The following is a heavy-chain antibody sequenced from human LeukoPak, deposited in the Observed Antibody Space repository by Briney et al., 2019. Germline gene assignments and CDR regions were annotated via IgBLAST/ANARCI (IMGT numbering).Heavy chain of an antibody. Sequence: GGSLRLSCAASGFTFSNAWVSWVRQAPGKGLEWVGRIKSKTDGGTTDYAAPVKGRFTISRDDAKNTLYLQMNSLKTEDTAVYYCTTKYTSSWSPTNWGQGTLVTVSS. D-gene: IGHD6-13*01. CDR1: GFTFSNAW. V-gene: IGHV3-15*01. CDR2: IKSKTDGGTT. CDR3: TTKYTSSWSPTN. J-gene: IGHJ4*02.